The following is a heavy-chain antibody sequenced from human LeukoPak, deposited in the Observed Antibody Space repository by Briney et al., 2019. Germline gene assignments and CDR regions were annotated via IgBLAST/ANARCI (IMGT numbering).Heavy chain of an antibody. V-gene: IGHV3-7*04. Sequence: PGGSLRLSCAASGFTFSRSWMTWVRQAPGKGLEWVASINEDGSEIHYVDSVKGRFTISGDNAKDSLYLQMNSLTAEDTAMYYCVRAYHPGGWFDPWGQGTLVTVSS. CDR1: GFTFSRSW. CDR3: VRAYHPGGWFDP. D-gene: IGHD2-21*01. J-gene: IGHJ5*02. CDR2: INEDGSEI.